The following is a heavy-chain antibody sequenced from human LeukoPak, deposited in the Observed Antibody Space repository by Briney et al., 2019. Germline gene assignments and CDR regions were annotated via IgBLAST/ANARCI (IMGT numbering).Heavy chain of an antibody. CDR1: GFTFGGYA. V-gene: IGHV3-7*01. CDR3: VRESSVWVGPGIGRPLDV. D-gene: IGHD3-16*01. Sequence: GGSLRLSCTASGFTFGGYAMNWFRQAPGRGLEWVANIKEDGSDKQYVDSVQGRFTISRDNAENSLYLQMNSLRAEDTAVYYCVRESSVWVGPGIGRPLDVWGKGTAVTVSS. J-gene: IGHJ6*04. CDR2: IKEDGSDK.